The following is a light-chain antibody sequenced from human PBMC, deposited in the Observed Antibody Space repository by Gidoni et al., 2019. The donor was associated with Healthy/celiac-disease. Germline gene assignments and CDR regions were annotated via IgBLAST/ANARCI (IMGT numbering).Light chain of an antibody. V-gene: IGKV1-39*01. CDR2: AAS. Sequence: DIQMTQSPSSLSASVGDRVTITCRASQSISSYLNLYQQKPGKAPKLLIYAASSLQSGVPSRFSGSGSGKDFTLTISSLQPEDFETYYCQQSYSTPPTFGQGTKVEIK. CDR3: QQSYSTPPT. CDR1: QSISSY. J-gene: IGKJ1*01.